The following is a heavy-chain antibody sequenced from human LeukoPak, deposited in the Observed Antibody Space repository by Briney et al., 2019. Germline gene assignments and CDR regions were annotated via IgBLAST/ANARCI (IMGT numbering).Heavy chain of an antibody. D-gene: IGHD3-10*01. V-gene: IGHV1-18*01. CDR1: AYTFSNYG. CDR2: ISTYNGNT. CDR3: ARKYGSGSYGGYGMDV. J-gene: IGHJ6*02. Sequence: GASVKVSCKASAYTFSNYGISWVRQAPGQGLEWVGWISTYNGNTNYAQQFQGRVTMTTDTSTSTAYMELRSLRSDDTAVYYCARKYGSGSYGGYGMDVWGQGTTVAVSS.